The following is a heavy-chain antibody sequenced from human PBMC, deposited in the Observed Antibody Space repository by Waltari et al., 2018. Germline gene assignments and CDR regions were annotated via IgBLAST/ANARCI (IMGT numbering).Heavy chain of an antibody. CDR1: YFSINNAYF. CDR2: VLREGKS. V-gene: IGHV4-38-2*02. CDR3: VREPGIALAGPTYYFDY. Sequence: QVQLQESGPVLVKPSDTLTLTCSVSYFSINNAYFWCWIRQPPNKGLEGMGSVLREGKSYYNRALESRAAISVDTSRDQFTRRLKSATAADTAIYYCVREPGIALAGPTYYFDYWGQGILVTVSS. D-gene: IGHD6-19*01. J-gene: IGHJ4*02.